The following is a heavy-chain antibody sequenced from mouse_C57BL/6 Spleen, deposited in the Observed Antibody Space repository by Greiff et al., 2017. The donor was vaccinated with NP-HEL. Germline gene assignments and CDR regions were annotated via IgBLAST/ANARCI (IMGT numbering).Heavy chain of an antibody. CDR2: INPSTGGT. V-gene: IGHV1-42*01. CDR1: GYSFTGYY. D-gene: IGHD1-1*01. J-gene: IGHJ1*03. CDR3: ARSPFYYGSSHYWYFDV. Sequence: VQLQQSGPELVKPGASVKISCKASGYSFTGYYMNWVKQSPEKSLEWIGEINPSTGGTTYNQKFKAKATLTVDKSSSTAYMQLKSLTSEDSAVYYCARSPFYYGSSHYWYFDVWGTGTTVTVSS.